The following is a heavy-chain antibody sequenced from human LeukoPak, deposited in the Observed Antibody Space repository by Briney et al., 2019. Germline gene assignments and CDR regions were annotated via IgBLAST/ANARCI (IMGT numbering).Heavy chain of an antibody. CDR2: IYTSGST. Sequence: SETLSLTCTVSGGSISSGSYYWSWIRQPAGKGLEWIGRIYTSGSTNYNASLKSRVTMSVDTSRNQFSLRLSSVTAADTAVYYCARVFYYYYMDVWGKGTTVTVSS. CDR3: ARVFYYYYMDV. V-gene: IGHV4-61*02. J-gene: IGHJ6*03. CDR1: GGSISSGSYY.